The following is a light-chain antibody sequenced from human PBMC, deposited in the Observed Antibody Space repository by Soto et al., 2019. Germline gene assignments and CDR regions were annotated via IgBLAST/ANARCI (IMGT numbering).Light chain of an antibody. J-gene: IGLJ2*01. V-gene: IGLV2-14*01. CDR1: SSDVGGYNY. CDR3: SSYTSNSTFV. Sequence: QSALTQPASVSGCPGQSITISCTGTSSDVGGYNYVSWYQQHPGKAPKLMIYDVSNRPSGVSNRFSGSKSGNTASLTISGLQAEDEADYYCSSYTSNSTFVFGGGTKLTVL. CDR2: DVS.